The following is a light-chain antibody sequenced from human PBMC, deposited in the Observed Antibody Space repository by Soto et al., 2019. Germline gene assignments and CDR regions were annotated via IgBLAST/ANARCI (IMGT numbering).Light chain of an antibody. CDR2: AAS. V-gene: IGKV1-39*01. CDR3: QQSYSNPDSA. J-gene: IGKJ3*01. CDR1: QSISSY. Sequence: DIQMTQSPSSLSASVGDRVTITCRASQSISSYLNWYQQKPGKAPKLLIYAASSLQSGVPSRFSGSGSGTDFTLTISSLQPEDFATYYCQQSYSNPDSAFGPGTKVDIK.